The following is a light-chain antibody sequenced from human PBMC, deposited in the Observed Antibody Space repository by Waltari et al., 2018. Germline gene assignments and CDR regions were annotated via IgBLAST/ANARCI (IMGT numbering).Light chain of an antibody. V-gene: IGKV2-30*02. J-gene: IGKJ3*01. CDR3: MQGTHFPPFT. CDR2: KVS. CDR1: QSLLHSNGNTY. Sequence: DVVMTQSPLSLPITPGQPASMTCRSSQSLLHSNGNTYLSWFLQKPGQPPRRLIYKVSNRDSGVPDRFSGSGAGTDFTLKISRVEAGDVGIYYCMQGTHFPPFTFGPGTKLDIK.